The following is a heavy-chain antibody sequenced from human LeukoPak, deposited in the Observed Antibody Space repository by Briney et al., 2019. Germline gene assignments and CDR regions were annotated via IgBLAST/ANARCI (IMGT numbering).Heavy chain of an antibody. CDR3: ARCVGATRLSYYGMDV. D-gene: IGHD1-26*01. CDR2: INPNSGGT. J-gene: IGHJ6*02. Sequence: GASVKVSCKASGYTFTGYYMRWVRQAPGQGLEWMGWINPNSGGTNYAQKFQGRVTMTRDTSISTAYMELSRLRSDDTAVYYCARCVGATRLSYYGMDVWGQGTTVTVSS. V-gene: IGHV1-2*02. CDR1: GYTFTGYY.